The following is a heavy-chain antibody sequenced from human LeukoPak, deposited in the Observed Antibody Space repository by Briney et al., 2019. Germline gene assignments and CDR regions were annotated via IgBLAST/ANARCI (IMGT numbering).Heavy chain of an antibody. Sequence: GGSLRLSCAASGFTFSSYAMSWVRQAPGKGLEWVSRIKSDGTITGYADSVKGRFTISRDNAKNTLYLQMNSLRVEDTAVYYCAKSDWFDPWGQGTLVTVSS. CDR3: AKSDWFDP. CDR2: IKSDGTIT. V-gene: IGHV3-74*01. CDR1: GFTFSSYA. J-gene: IGHJ5*02.